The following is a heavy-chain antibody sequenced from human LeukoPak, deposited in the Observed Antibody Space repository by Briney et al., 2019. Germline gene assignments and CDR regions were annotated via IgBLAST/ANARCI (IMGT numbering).Heavy chain of an antibody. V-gene: IGHV3-7*01. CDR1: GFTFGGFG. J-gene: IGHJ1*01. D-gene: IGHD2-21*02. CDR2: INPDGRDT. CDR3: TSWGDTTAEYFQR. Sequence: HGGSLRLSCTASGFTFGGFGMSWVRQAPGKGLEWVAHINPDGRDTYYVDSVKGRFTISRDNAQNSMYLQMNSLRVEDTAVYYCTSWGDTTAEYFQRWGQGTLVTVSS.